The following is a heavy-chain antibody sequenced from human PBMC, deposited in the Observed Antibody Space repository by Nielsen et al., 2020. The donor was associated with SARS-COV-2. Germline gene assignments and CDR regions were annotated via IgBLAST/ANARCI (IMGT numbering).Heavy chain of an antibody. V-gene: IGHV3-9*01. CDR3: AKLPMRGGYDELQNDY. CDR2: ISWNSGSI. D-gene: IGHD5-12*01. J-gene: IGHJ4*02. Sequence: GGSLRLSCAASGFTFDDYAMHWVRQAPGKGLEWVSGISWNSGSIGYADSVKGRFTISRDNAKNSLYLQMNSLRAEDTALYYCAKLPMRGGYDELQNDYWGQGTLVTVSS. CDR1: GFTFDDYA.